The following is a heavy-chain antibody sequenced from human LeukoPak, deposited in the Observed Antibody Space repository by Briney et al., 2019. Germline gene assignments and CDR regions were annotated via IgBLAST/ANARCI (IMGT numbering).Heavy chain of an antibody. CDR2: ISGSGGST. CDR3: AKDSSRFLESGFDY. CDR1: GFTFSSYG. J-gene: IGHJ4*02. D-gene: IGHD3-3*01. Sequence: PGGSLKLSCAVSGFTFSSYGMSWVRQAPGKGLEWVSAISGSGGSTYYADSVKGRFTISRDNSKNTLYLQMNSLRAEDTAVYYCAKDSSRFLESGFDYWGQGTLVTVSS. V-gene: IGHV3-23*01.